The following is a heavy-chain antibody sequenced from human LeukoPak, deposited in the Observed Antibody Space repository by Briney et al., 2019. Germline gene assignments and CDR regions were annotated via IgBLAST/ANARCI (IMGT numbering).Heavy chain of an antibody. J-gene: IGHJ5*02. V-gene: IGHV1-2*02. CDR1: GYAFTGYY. Sequence: ASVKVSCRASGYAFTGYYIHWVRQAPGQGLEWMGWINPNSGGTKYAQKFQGRVTMTRDTSITTAYMGLTSLRSDDTAVYYCAKGRVVAGSKSFTYHWFDPWGQGTLVTVSS. CDR2: INPNSGGT. CDR3: AKGRVVAGSKSFTYHWFDP. D-gene: IGHD6-19*01.